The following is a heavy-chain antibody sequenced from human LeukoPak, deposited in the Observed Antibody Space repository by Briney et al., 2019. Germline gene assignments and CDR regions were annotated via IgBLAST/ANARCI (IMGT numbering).Heavy chain of an antibody. Sequence: ASVKVSCKASGYSFTNYGISWVRRAPGQGLEWMGWLNTYGGNTNYAQKFQGRVTMTTDTSTSTVFMEMRSLRSDDTAVYFCARDRDTGYDCGYWGQGTLVTVSS. J-gene: IGHJ4*02. D-gene: IGHD5-12*01. CDR2: LNTYGGNT. CDR1: GYSFTNYG. V-gene: IGHV1-18*04. CDR3: ARDRDTGYDCGY.